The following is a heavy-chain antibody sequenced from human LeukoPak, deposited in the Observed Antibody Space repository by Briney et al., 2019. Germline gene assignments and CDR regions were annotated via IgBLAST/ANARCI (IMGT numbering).Heavy chain of an antibody. V-gene: IGHV4-34*01. CDR3: ARRTDTRGYRRFDY. CDR1: GGSFSGYY. J-gene: IGHJ4*02. Sequence: SETLSLTCAVYGGSFSGYYWSWIRRPPGKGLEWIGEINHSGSTNYNPSLKSRVTISVDTSKNQFSLKLSSVTAADTAVYYCARRTDTRGYRRFDYWGQGTLVTVSS. CDR2: INHSGST. D-gene: IGHD5-18*01.